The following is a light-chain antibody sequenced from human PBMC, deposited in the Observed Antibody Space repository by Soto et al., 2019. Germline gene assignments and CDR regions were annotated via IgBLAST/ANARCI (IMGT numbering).Light chain of an antibody. CDR1: QTIDNT. J-gene: IGKJ1*01. CDR2: DAS. V-gene: IGKV3-11*01. CDR3: QQRSNWPRT. Sequence: EIVMTQSAATLSPSAGERATLSCRASQTIDNTLAWYQQKPGQAPRLLIYDASNRATGIPARFSGSGYGTDFTLTISSLETEDFAVYYCQQRSNWPRTFGQGTKVDIK.